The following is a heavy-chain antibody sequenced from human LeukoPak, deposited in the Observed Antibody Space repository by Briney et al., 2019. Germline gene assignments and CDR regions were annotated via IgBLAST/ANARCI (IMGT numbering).Heavy chain of an antibody. J-gene: IGHJ3*02. CDR1: GGSISSGSYY. V-gene: IGHV4-61*02. D-gene: IGHD3-9*01. Sequence: SETLSLTCTVSGGSISSGSYYWSWIRQPAGKGLEWIGRIYTSGSTNYNPSLKSRVTISVDTSKNQFSLKLSSVTAADTAVYYCARDRSSIDDILTGTGDAFDIWGQGTMVTVSS. CDR2: IYTSGST. CDR3: ARDRSSIDDILTGTGDAFDI.